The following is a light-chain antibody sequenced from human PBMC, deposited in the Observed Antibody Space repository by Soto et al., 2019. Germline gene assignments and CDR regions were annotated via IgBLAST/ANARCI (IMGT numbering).Light chain of an antibody. V-gene: IGKV1-39*01. CDR3: QQSYSTTWT. CDR1: QGISTY. J-gene: IGKJ1*01. CDR2: AAS. Sequence: DIQMTQSPSSLSASVGHRVTITCRASQGISTYLNWYQQKPAKAPKLLIYAASSLQSGVPSRFSGSGSETDFTLTISSLQPEDFATYSCQQSYSTTWTFGQGTTVDIK.